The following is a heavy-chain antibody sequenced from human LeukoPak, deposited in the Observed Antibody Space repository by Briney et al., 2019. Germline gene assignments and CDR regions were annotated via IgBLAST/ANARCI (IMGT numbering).Heavy chain of an antibody. CDR2: IYSGGST. Sequence: PGGSLRLSCAASGFTVSSNYMSWVRQAPGKGVEWVSVIYSGGSTYYADSVKGRFTISRDNSKNTLYLQMNSLRAEDTAVYYCARDSSSGYFDYWGQGTLVTVSS. V-gene: IGHV3-53*01. D-gene: IGHD3-22*01. CDR3: ARDSSSGYFDY. CDR1: GFTVSSNY. J-gene: IGHJ4*02.